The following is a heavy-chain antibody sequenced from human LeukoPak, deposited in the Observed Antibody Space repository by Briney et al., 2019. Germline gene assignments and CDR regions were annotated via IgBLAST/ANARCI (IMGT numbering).Heavy chain of an antibody. V-gene: IGHV4-34*01. J-gene: IGHJ3*02. Sequence: PSETLSLTCAVYGGSFSGYYWSWIRQPPAKGLEGIGEINHSGSTNYNPSLKSRVTISVDTSKNQFSLKLSSVTAADTAVYYCARGWSLYYYDSSGYYYAFDIWGQGTMVTVSS. CDR3: ARGWSLYYYDSSGYYYAFDI. D-gene: IGHD3-22*01. CDR1: GGSFSGYY. CDR2: INHSGST.